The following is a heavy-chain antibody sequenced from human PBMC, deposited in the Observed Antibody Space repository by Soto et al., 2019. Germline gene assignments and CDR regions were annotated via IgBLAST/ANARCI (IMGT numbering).Heavy chain of an antibody. CDR2: IYYSGST. J-gene: IGHJ6*02. D-gene: IGHD4-17*01. CDR3: ARHGNGDQYYYYYGMDV. V-gene: IGHV4-59*08. CDR1: GGSISSYY. Sequence: PSETLPLTWTVSGGSISSYYWSWIRQPPGKGLEWIGYIYYSGSTNYNPSLKSRVTISVDTSKNQFSLKLSSVTAADTAVYYCARHGNGDQYYYYYGMDVWGQGTTVTVSS.